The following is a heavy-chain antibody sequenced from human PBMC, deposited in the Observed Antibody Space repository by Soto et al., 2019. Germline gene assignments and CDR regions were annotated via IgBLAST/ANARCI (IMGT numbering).Heavy chain of an antibody. V-gene: IGHV1-45*02. J-gene: IGHJ4*02. CDR2: ITPYNGNI. CDR3: ARSATSGDQHFIDS. D-gene: IGHD3-10*01. CDR1: GWIFTFQY. Sequence: QMQLLQSGAEVKKTGSSVKISCKTSGWIFTFQYLHWVRQAPGQGLEWLGWITPYNGNIKYAERFQDRISITRDNSLTPLFLELRNLKSEDTGLYYCARSATSGDQHFIDSWGQGTPVTVSS.